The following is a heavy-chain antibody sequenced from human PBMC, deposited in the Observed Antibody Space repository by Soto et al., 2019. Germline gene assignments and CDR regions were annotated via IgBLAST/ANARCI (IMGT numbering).Heavy chain of an antibody. V-gene: IGHV1-69*12. CDR1: GGTFSSYA. Sequence: QVQLVQSGAEVKKPGSSVKVSCKASGGTFSSYAISWVRQAPGQGLEWMGGIIPIFGTADYAQKFQGRVTINADESTSTAYMKLSSLRSEETAVYYCARHVPAAGYYYGMDVWGQGTTVTVSS. CDR2: IIPIFGTA. CDR3: ARHVPAAGYYYGMDV. J-gene: IGHJ6*02. D-gene: IGHD2-2*01.